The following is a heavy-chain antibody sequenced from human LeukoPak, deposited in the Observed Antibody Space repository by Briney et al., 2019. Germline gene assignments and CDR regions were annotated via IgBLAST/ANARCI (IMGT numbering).Heavy chain of an antibody. Sequence: SETLSLXCTVSGGSISSSSYYWAWIRQPPGKGLEWVGSIYYSGSTYYNPSLKSRVTISVDTSKNQFSLKLSSVTAADTAVYYCARLYYDFWSGYLDYWGQGTLVTVSS. CDR1: GGSISSSSYY. J-gene: IGHJ4*02. V-gene: IGHV4-39*01. CDR3: ARLYYDFWSGYLDY. D-gene: IGHD3-3*01. CDR2: IYYSGST.